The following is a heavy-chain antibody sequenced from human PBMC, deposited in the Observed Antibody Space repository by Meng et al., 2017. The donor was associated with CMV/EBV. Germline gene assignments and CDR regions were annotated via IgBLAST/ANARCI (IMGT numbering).Heavy chain of an antibody. D-gene: IGHD2-2*02. CDR3: ARADIVVVPAAIRYYYYGMDV. CDR1: GGSFSGYY. Sequence: SETLSLTCAVYGGSFSGYYWSWIRQPPGKGLEWIGEINHSGSTNYNPSLKSRVTISVDTSKNQFSLKLSSVTAADTAVYYCARADIVVVPAAIRYYYYGMDVWGQGTTVTVS. V-gene: IGHV4-34*01. CDR2: INHSGST. J-gene: IGHJ6*02.